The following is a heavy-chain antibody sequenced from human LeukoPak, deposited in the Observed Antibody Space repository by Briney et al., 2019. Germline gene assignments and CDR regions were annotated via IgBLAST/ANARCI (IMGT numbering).Heavy chain of an antibody. CDR2: IYYSGST. V-gene: IGHV4-59*01. CDR3: ARLPYSSGWYVY. J-gene: IGHJ4*02. D-gene: IGHD6-19*01. CDR1: GASISSYY. Sequence: SETLSLTCTVSGASISSYYWSWIRQPPGKGLEWIGYIYYSGSTNYNPSLESRVTISVDTSKNQFSLKLSSVTASDTAVYYCARLPYSSGWYVYWGQGILVTVSS.